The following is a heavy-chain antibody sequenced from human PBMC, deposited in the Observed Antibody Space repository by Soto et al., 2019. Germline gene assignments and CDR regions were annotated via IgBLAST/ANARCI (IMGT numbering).Heavy chain of an antibody. CDR3: AKDIAVVSSSWYDQPVGKNYYYYYGMDV. CDR1: GFTFSSYG. D-gene: IGHD6-13*01. Sequence: GGSLRLSCVASGFTFSSYGMHWVRQAPGKGLEWVAVISYDGSNKYYADSVKGRFTISRDNSKNSLYLQMNSLRTEETALYYCAKDIAVVSSSWYDQPVGKNYYYYYGMDVWGQGTTVTVSS. V-gene: IGHV3-30*18. J-gene: IGHJ6*02. CDR2: ISYDGSNK.